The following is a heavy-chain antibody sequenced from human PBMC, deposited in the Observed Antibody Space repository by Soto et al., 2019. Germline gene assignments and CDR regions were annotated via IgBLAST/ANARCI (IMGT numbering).Heavy chain of an antibody. D-gene: IGHD1-26*01. CDR2: IIPIFGTA. Sequence: QVQLVQSGAEVKKPGSSVKVSCKASGGTFSSYAISWVRQAPGQGLEWMGGIIPIFGTANYAQKFQGRVTLTADESTSTAYMELSGLGSVDTAVYYCAGDRSSGSHNWFDPWGQGTLVTVSS. CDR1: GGTFSSYA. V-gene: IGHV1-69*12. CDR3: AGDRSSGSHNWFDP. J-gene: IGHJ5*02.